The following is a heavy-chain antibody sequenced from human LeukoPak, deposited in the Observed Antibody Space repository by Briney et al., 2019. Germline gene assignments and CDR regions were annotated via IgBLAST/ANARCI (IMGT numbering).Heavy chain of an antibody. CDR2: MNPKSGNT. V-gene: IGHV1-8*02. CDR1: GGTFTSYD. J-gene: IGHJ1*01. CDR3: ATRSPGEYNYYDSSGYYYDYFQH. D-gene: IGHD3-22*01. Sequence: ASVKVSCKASGGTFTSYDINWVRQATGQGLEWMGWMNPKSGNTGFAQKFQGRVTMTEDTSTDTAYMELSSLRSEDTAVYYCATRSPGEYNYYDSSGYYYDYFQHWGQGTLVTVSS.